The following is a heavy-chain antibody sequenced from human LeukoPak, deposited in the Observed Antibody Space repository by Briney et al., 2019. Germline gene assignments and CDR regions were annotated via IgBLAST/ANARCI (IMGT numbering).Heavy chain of an antibody. CDR1: GYTFTNYG. V-gene: IGHV1-18*01. D-gene: IGHD4-23*01. CDR3: ARGGYGGNPDY. J-gene: IGHJ4*02. Sequence: VASVKVSCKASGYTFTNYGINWVRQAPGQGLEWMGWISGYNGNTNYAQKLQGRVTMTTDTSTTTAYMELRSLRSDDTAMYYCARGGYGGNPDYWGQGTLVTVSS. CDR2: ISGYNGNT.